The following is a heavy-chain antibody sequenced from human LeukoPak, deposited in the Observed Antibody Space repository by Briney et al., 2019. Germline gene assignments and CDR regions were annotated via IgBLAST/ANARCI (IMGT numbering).Heavy chain of an antibody. J-gene: IGHJ4*02. D-gene: IGHD3-10*01. Sequence: GGSLRLSCAASGFTFSNYWMHWVRQAPGKGLVWVSRIKSDGSSTYYADSVKGRFTISRDNSKNTLYLQMNSLRAEDTAVYYCAKDPVPDSITMVRGVKDYWGQGTLVTVSS. CDR1: GFTFSNYW. V-gene: IGHV3-74*01. CDR2: IKSDGSST. CDR3: AKDPVPDSITMVRGVKDY.